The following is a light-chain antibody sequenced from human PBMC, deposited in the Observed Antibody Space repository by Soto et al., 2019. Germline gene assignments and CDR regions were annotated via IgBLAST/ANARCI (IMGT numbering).Light chain of an antibody. CDR2: EDN. CDR3: QSYDSSNYYV. Sequence: NFMLTQPHSVSESPGKTVTISCTRSSGSIASNYVQWYQQRPGSAPTTVIYEDNQRPSGVPDRFSGSIDSSSNSASLTISGLKTEDEADSYCQSYDSSNYYVFATGTKLTVL. CDR1: SGSIASNY. V-gene: IGLV6-57*03. J-gene: IGLJ1*01.